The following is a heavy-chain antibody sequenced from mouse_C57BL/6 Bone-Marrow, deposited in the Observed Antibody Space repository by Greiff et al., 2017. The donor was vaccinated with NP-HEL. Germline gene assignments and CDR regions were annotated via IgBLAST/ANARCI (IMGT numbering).Heavy chain of an antibody. CDR3: ARWGRGY. J-gene: IGHJ2*01. CDR2: IDPSDSYT. V-gene: IGHV1-59*01. Sequence: QVQLQQPGAELVRPGTSVKLSCKASGYTFTSYWMHWVKQRPGQGLEWIGVIDPSDSYTNYNQKFKGKATLTVDRSSSTAYMQLSSLTSEDSAVYYCARWGRGYWGQGTTLTVSS. D-gene: IGHD3-3*01. CDR1: GYTFTSYW.